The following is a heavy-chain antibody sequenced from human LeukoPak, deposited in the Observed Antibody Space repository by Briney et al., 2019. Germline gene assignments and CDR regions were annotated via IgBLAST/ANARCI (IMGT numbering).Heavy chain of an antibody. CDR3: ARGPSYFQH. CDR1: GDSDSSNSDT. J-gene: IGHJ1*01. V-gene: IGHV6-1*01. Sequence: SQTLSLTCAISGDSDSSNSDTWNWIRQSPSRGLEWLGRTYYRSKWYKYYAVSVKGRITINPDTSKNQFSLQLNSVTPEDTAVYYCARGPSYFQHWGQGTLVTVSS. CDR2: TYYRSKWYK.